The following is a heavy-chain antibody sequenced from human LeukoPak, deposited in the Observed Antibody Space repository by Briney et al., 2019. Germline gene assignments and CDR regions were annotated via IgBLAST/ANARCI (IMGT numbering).Heavy chain of an antibody. CDR1: GYTFTSYG. V-gene: IGHV1-18*01. D-gene: IGHD3-22*01. J-gene: IGHJ4*02. Sequence: ASVKVSCKASGYTFTSYGISWVRQAPGQGLEWMGWISAYNGNTNYAQKLQGKVTMTTDTSTSTAYMELRSLRSDDTAVYHCARDEVRVLYYYDSSGYYGYWGQGTLVTVSS. CDR2: ISAYNGNT. CDR3: ARDEVRVLYYYDSSGYYGY.